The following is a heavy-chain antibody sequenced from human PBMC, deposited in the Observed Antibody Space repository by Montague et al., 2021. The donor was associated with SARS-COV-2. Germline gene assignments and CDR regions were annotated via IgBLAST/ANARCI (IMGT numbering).Heavy chain of an antibody. J-gene: IGHJ6*02. CDR2: INHSGST. CDR3: AREGPGRGYYYYGMDV. Sequence: SETLSLTCAVYGGSFSGYYWSWIRQPPGKGLEWIGEINHSGSTNYNPSLKSRVTISVDTSKNQFSLKLSSVTAADTAVYYCAREGPGRGYYYYGMDVWGQGTTVTVSS. V-gene: IGHV4-34*01. CDR1: GGSFSGYY. D-gene: IGHD3-10*01.